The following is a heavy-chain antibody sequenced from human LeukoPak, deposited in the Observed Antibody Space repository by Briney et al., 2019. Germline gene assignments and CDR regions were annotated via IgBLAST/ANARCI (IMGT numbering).Heavy chain of an antibody. V-gene: IGHV4-30-2*01. CDR1: GGSISSGGYS. CDR2: IYHSGST. D-gene: IGHD1-1*01. CDR3: ARTTSAFDI. J-gene: IGHJ3*02. Sequence: PSETLSLTCAVSGGSISSGGYSWSWIRQPPGKGLEWIGYIYHSGSTYYNPSLKSRVTISVDRSKNQFSLKLSSVPAADTAVYYCARTTSAFDIWGQGTMVTVSS.